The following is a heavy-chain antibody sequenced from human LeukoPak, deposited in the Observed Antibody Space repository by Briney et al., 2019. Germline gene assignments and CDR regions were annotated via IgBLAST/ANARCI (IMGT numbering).Heavy chain of an antibody. Sequence: ASVKVSCKASGYTFTSYYMHWVRQAPGQGLGLMGIINPSGGSTSYAQKFQGRVTMTRDMSTSTVYMELSSLRSEDTAVYYCARDRPGYSDDFDYWGQGTLVTVSS. CDR2: INPSGGST. CDR1: GYTFTSYY. J-gene: IGHJ4*02. V-gene: IGHV1-46*01. CDR3: ARDRPGYSDDFDY. D-gene: IGHD3-22*01.